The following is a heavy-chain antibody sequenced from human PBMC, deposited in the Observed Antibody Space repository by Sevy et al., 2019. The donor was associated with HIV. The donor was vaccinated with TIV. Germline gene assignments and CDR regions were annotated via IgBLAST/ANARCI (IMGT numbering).Heavy chain of an antibody. J-gene: IGHJ4*02. Sequence: GGSLRLSCAASGFTFSNYGMHWVRQAPGKGLEWVAVMSYDGRSKYYADSVKGRFTISRDNSKNTLYLQMNSLRAEDTAVYYCAKTSVGGTSKLSYFDYWGQGTLVTVSS. CDR1: GFTFSNYG. V-gene: IGHV3-30*18. D-gene: IGHD6-19*01. CDR2: MSYDGRSK. CDR3: AKTSVGGTSKLSYFDY.